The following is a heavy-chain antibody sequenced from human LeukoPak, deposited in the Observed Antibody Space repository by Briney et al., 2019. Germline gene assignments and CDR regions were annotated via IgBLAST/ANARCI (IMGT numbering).Heavy chain of an antibody. J-gene: IGHJ4*02. D-gene: IGHD2-15*01. CDR1: GFTFSNYG. Sequence: GGSLRLSCTASGFTFSNYGMHWVRQAPGKGLEWVALVSFDESNKYYADSVKGRFTISRDNFKNTPYLQMDSLRTEDTAVYYCAKIHTPVVAATAAFDYWGQGTPVTVSS. V-gene: IGHV3-30*18. CDR3: AKIHTPVVAATAAFDY. CDR2: VSFDESNK.